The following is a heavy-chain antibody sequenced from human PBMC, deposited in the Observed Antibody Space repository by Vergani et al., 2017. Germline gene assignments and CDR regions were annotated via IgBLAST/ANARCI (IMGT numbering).Heavy chain of an antibody. D-gene: IGHD3-10*01. CDR1: GYSITSGYY. Sequence: HVQLLESGPRLLKPSETLSLTCSVSGYSITSGYYWGWIRQPPGRGLEWIGSIYHTGSAYYNPSLKSRVTVSVDTSMNQVSLKLNSVTAADTAVYYCVRTVALWFGETKDGGWFDPWGQGTLVTVTS. CDR2: IYHTGSA. J-gene: IGHJ5*02. V-gene: IGHV4-38-2*01. CDR3: VRTVALWFGETKDGGWFDP.